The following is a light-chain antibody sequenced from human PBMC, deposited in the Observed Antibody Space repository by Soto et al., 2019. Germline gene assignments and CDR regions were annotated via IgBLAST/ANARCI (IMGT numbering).Light chain of an antibody. CDR1: SSDVGGYNY. V-gene: IGLV2-14*01. Sequence: QSALTQPASVSGSPGQSITISCTGTSSDVGGYNYVSWYQQHPGKAPKLMIYEVSNRPSGVSNRFSGSKSGNTASLTISGLQAEDEADYYCSSYTSSSTVVFGVGTKLTV. CDR2: EVS. CDR3: SSYTSSSTVV. J-gene: IGLJ2*01.